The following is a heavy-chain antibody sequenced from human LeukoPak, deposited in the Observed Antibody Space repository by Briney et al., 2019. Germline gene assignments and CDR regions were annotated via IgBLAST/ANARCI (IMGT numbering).Heavy chain of an antibody. D-gene: IGHD3-22*01. CDR2: ISGSGGST. CDR1: GFTFSSYA. CDR3: AKDRAKVVVMYYFDY. Sequence: GGSLRLSCSASGFTFSSYAMSWVRQAPGKGLEWVSAISGSGGSTYYADSVKGRFTISRDNSKNTLYLQMNSLRAEDTAVYYCAKDRAKVVVMYYFDYWGQGTLVTVFS. J-gene: IGHJ4*02. V-gene: IGHV3-23*01.